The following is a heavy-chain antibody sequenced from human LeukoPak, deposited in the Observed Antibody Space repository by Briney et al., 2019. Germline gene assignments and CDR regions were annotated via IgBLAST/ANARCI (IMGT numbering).Heavy chain of an antibody. D-gene: IGHD5-12*01. CDR3: ARALGMSGDDFG. CDR2: MNPNSGNT. V-gene: IGHV1-8*01. J-gene: IGHJ4*02. CDR1: GYTFTSYV. Sequence: ASVKVSCKASGYTFTSYVINWVRQATGQGLEWMGWMNPNSGNTGYAQKFQGRVTMTRNTSISTAYMELSSLRSEDTAVYYCARALGMSGDDFGWGQGTLVTVSS.